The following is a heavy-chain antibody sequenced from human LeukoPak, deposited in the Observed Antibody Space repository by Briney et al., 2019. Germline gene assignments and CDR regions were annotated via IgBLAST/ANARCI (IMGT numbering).Heavy chain of an antibody. CDR1: GGSISSSSHY. J-gene: IGHJ3*02. CDR3: ARVRASGYTIRGAFDI. V-gene: IGHV4-39*07. CDR2: IYYSGIT. Sequence: SETLSLTCTVSGGSISSSSHYWGWIRQPPGKGLEWIGSIYYSGITYYNPSLRSRVTISVDTSKNQFSLKLSSVTAADTAVYYCARVRASGYTIRGAFDIWGQGTMVTVSS. D-gene: IGHD5-24*01.